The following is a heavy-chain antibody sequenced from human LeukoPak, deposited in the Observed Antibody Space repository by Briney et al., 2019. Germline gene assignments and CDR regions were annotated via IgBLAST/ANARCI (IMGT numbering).Heavy chain of an antibody. CDR3: ARLYCSSTSCSFVY. V-gene: IGHV4-39*01. J-gene: IGHJ4*02. Sequence: SSETLSLTCTVSGGSISSSSYYWGWIRQPPGKGLEWIVSIYYSGSTYYNPSLKSRVTISVDTSKNQFSLKLRSVTAADTAVYYCARLYCSSTSCSFVYWGQGTLVTVSS. D-gene: IGHD2-2*01. CDR1: GGSISSSSYY. CDR2: IYYSGST.